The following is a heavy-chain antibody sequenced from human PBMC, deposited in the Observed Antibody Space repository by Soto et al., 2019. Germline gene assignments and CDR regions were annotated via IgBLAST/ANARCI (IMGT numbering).Heavy chain of an antibody. Sequence: DVQLVESGGGLMQPGESLRLSCAASGLTVSGKKYVAWVRQAPGKGLEWVSALYDVAGSFYSDSVKGRFTTSRDSSKTTVYLQMNDLRPADTAVYYCATWHEREHAYDVWGQGTTVTVSS. J-gene: IGHJ3*01. CDR3: ATWHEREHAYDV. CDR1: GLTVSGKKY. V-gene: IGHV3-53*01. CDR2: LYDVAGS. D-gene: IGHD1-1*01.